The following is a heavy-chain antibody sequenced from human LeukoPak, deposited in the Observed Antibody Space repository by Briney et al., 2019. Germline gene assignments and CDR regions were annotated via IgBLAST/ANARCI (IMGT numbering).Heavy chain of an antibody. D-gene: IGHD6-13*01. J-gene: IGHJ4*02. CDR2: IRSKANSYAT. V-gene: IGHV3-73*01. Sequence: GGSLKLSCAASGFTFSGAAMHWVHQASGKGLEWVGRIRSKANSYATAYAASVEGRFTISRDDSKNTAYLQMNSLKTEDTAVYYCTSGYSSSQYYFDYWGQGTLVTVSS. CDR3: TSGYSSSQYYFDY. CDR1: GFTFSGAA.